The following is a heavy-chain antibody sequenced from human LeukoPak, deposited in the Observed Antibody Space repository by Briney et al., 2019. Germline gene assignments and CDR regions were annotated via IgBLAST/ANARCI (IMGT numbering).Heavy chain of an antibody. CDR2: IGTAGDT. V-gene: IGHV3-13*01. J-gene: IGHJ6*02. Sequence: GGSLRLSCAASGFTFSSYDMHWVRQATGKGLEWVSAIGTAGDTYYPGSVKGRFTISRENAKNSLYLQMNSLRAEDTAVYYCTARNKGEAYYYRGMDVWGQGTTVTVSS. CDR3: TARNKGEAYYYRGMDV. CDR1: GFTFSSYD. D-gene: IGHD3-16*01.